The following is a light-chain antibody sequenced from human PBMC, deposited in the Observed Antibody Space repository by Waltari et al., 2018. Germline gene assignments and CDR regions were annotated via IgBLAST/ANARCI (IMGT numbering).Light chain of an antibody. Sequence: QPVLTQPPSSSASPGESARLTCTLPSDINVGDFNISWYQQRPGIPPRFLLSYKSDSEKAQVSVVPSRFSGSKDASANAGILLISGLQSEDEADYYCMFWPSNVWVFGGGTKLTVL. CDR1: SDINVGDFN. CDR2: YKSDSEK. V-gene: IGLV5-37*01. CDR3: MFWPSNVWV. J-gene: IGLJ3*02.